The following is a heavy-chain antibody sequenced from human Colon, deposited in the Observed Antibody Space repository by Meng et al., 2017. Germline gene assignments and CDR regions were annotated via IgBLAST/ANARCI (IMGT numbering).Heavy chain of an antibody. CDR3: AHRRLLGFYFDY. Sequence: HITFEASRPTLAKPPHTLTLTRTFSGFSLSTSGVGLGWIRQPPGKALEWLALIYWDDDKRYSPSLKSRLTITKDTSKNQVVLTMTNMDPVDTATYYCAHRRLLGFYFDYWGQGTLVTVSS. J-gene: IGHJ4*02. V-gene: IGHV2-5*02. D-gene: IGHD7-27*01. CDR2: IYWDDDK. CDR1: GFSLSTSGVG.